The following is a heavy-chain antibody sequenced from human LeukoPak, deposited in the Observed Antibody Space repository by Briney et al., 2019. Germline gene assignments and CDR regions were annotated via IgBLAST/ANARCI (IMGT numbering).Heavy chain of an antibody. CDR2: IYYSGST. D-gene: IGHD2-8*02. CDR1: GGSISSYY. Sequence: SETLSLTCTVSGGSISSYYWSWIRQPPGKGLEWIGYIYYSGSTNYNPSLKSRVTISVDTSKNQFSLKLSSVTAADTAVYYCAIDTGHFEFWGQRTLVTVSS. CDR3: AIDTGHFEF. V-gene: IGHV4-59*01. J-gene: IGHJ4*02.